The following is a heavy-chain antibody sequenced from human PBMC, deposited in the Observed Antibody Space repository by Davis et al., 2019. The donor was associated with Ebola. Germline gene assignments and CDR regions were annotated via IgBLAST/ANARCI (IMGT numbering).Heavy chain of an antibody. CDR1: GFTFSRYW. CDR3: ARRLRDWSFFDY. J-gene: IGHJ4*02. Sequence: PGGSLRLSCAASGFTFSRYWMHWVRQAPGKGLVYVSRISSDGGITSYADSVKGRFTISKDNAKNSLYLQMNSLRAEDTAVYYCARRLRDWSFFDYWGQGTLVTVSS. V-gene: IGHV3-74*01. D-gene: IGHD3-9*01. CDR2: ISSDGGIT.